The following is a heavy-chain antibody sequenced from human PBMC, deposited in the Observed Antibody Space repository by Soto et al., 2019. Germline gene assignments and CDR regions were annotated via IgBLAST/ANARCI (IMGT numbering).Heavy chain of an antibody. D-gene: IGHD2-2*01. V-gene: IGHV4-59*08. J-gene: IGHJ6*04. CDR3: ARHPLYCSSTRCYPHGMDV. CDR2: IYYSGST. Sequence: LSLTCTVSGGSISSYYWSWIRQPPGKGLEWIGYIYYSGSTNYNPSLKSRVTISVDTSKNQFSLKLSSVTAADTAVYYCARHPLYCSSTRCYPHGMDVWGKGNTVTIS. CDR1: GGSISSYY.